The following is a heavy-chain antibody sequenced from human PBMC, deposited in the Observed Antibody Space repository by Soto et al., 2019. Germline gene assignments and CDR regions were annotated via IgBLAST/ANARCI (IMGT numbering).Heavy chain of an antibody. CDR1: GFTFSSYA. V-gene: IGHV3-23*01. CDR2: LRGSGGTT. D-gene: IGHD3-10*01. Sequence: EVQLLESGGGLVQPGGSLRLSCAASGFTFSSYAMSWVRQTPGKGLEWVSTLRGSGGTTYYADSVKGQLTISRDKSKSTLYLQMNSLRAEDTAGYYCAKDHGTYGPNLIDSWGQGTLVTVSS. J-gene: IGHJ5*01. CDR3: AKDHGTYGPNLIDS.